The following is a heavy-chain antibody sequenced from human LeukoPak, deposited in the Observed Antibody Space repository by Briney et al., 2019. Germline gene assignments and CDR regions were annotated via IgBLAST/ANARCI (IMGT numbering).Heavy chain of an antibody. CDR1: GFTFSTFS. CDR3: ARGGGTFDY. Sequence: PGGSLRLSCAASGFTFSTFSMSWVRQAPGKGLVWVSAISGSGGSTYYADSVKGRFTISRDNSKNTLYLQMNSLRAEDTAVYYCARGGGTFDYWGQGTLVTVSS. J-gene: IGHJ4*02. D-gene: IGHD1/OR15-1a*01. CDR2: ISGSGGST. V-gene: IGHV3-23*01.